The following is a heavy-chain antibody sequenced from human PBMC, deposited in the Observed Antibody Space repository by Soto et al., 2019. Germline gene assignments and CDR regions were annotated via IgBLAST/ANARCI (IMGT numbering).Heavy chain of an antibody. CDR1: GGSISSYY. CDR2: IYTSGST. V-gene: IGHV4-4*07. Sequence: PSETLSLTCTVSGGSISSYYWSWIRQPAGKGLEWIGRIYTSGSTNYNPSLKSRVTMSVDTSKNQFSLKLSSVTAADTAVYYCARDLEAYYYDSSGFNWFDPWGQRTLVTVSS. J-gene: IGHJ5*02. CDR3: ARDLEAYYYDSSGFNWFDP. D-gene: IGHD3-22*01.